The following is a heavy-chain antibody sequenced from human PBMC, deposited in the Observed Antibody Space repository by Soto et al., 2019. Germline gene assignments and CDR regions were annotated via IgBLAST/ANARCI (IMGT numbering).Heavy chain of an antibody. D-gene: IGHD2-21*01. CDR1: GGSISGYG. Sequence: SQPLSVRRGVEGGSISGYGGTRIRQNQRKGLEWIGEINHSGVSNYNPSLKSRVTFSVDTSKNHFSLMLRSVTAADTGVYYCARGFFVTAPGIRGDSYALDYWGQGTLVPVSP. V-gene: IGHV4-34*01. J-gene: IGHJ4*02. CDR2: INHSGVS. CDR3: ARGFFVTAPGIRGDSYALDY.